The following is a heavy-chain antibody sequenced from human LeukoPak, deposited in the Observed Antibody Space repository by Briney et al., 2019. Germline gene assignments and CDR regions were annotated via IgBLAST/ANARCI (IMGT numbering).Heavy chain of an antibody. CDR3: ARHSNWNGGVDWFDP. CDR1: GGSISSGDYY. V-gene: IGHV4-30-4*08. D-gene: IGHD1-20*01. J-gene: IGHJ5*02. Sequence: SETLSLTCTVSGGSISSGDYYWSWIRQPPGKGLEWIGYIYYSGSTYYNPSLKSRVTISIDTSKNQLSLKLNSVTAADTAVYYCARHSNWNGGVDWFDPWGQGTQVTVSS. CDR2: IYYSGST.